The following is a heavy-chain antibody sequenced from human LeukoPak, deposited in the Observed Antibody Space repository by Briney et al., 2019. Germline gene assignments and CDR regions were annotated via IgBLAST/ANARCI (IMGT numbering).Heavy chain of an antibody. CDR1: GITFMHYS. V-gene: IGHV3-23*01. CDR2: ITGSGAFT. D-gene: IGHD6-19*01. Sequence: GGSLRLSCAASGITFMHYSMTWVREIRGEGLEGVSAITGSGAFTDYADAVGGRFTISRDNSKNTLYLQMNSLTAEDTATYYCAKRSAESSGYFDSWGQGTLVTVSS. CDR3: AKRSAESSGYFDS. J-gene: IGHJ4*02.